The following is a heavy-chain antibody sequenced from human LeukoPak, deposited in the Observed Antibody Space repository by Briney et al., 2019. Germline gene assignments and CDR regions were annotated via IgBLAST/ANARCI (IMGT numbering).Heavy chain of an antibody. CDR2: IYYSGGT. CDR3: ARHPDDYVWGSYRPNWFDP. D-gene: IGHD3-16*02. V-gene: IGHV4-39*01. Sequence: PSETLSLTCTVSGGSISSSSYYWGWIRQPPGTGLEWIGSIYYSGGTYYNPSLKSRVTISVDTSKNQFSLKLSSVTAADTAVYYCARHPDDYVWGSYRPNWFDPWGQGTLVTVSS. CDR1: GGSISSSSYY. J-gene: IGHJ5*02.